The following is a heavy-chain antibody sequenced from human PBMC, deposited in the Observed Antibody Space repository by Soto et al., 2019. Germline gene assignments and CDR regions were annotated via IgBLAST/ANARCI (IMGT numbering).Heavy chain of an antibody. CDR2: ISAYNGYK. J-gene: IGHJ5*02. V-gene: IGHV1-18*04. D-gene: IGHD3-22*01. CDR3: AREAPVLTMIERSWFDP. CDR1: GYNFTTYG. Sequence: QAQMVQSGAEMKKPGASVKVSCKASGYNFTTYGISWVRQAPGQGLEWMGWISAYNGYKTDAQTLQGRVTMTTYTSTNTGYMELMSLRSDDTAVYFCAREAPVLTMIERSWFDPWGQGTLVTVTS.